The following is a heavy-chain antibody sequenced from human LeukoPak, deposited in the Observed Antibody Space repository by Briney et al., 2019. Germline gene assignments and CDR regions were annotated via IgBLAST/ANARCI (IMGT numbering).Heavy chain of an antibody. J-gene: IGHJ4*02. Sequence: ETLSLTCTVSGDSISSFYWSWIRQPPGKGLEWIGYIYHNGITSYNPFLKSRVTISIDTSKTQFSLNVSSVTAADTAVYYCARMSRFSWTPYYFDYWSQGTLVIVSS. D-gene: IGHD3/OR15-3a*01. V-gene: IGHV4-59*01. CDR3: ARMSRFSWTPYYFDY. CDR1: GDSISSFY. CDR2: IYHNGIT.